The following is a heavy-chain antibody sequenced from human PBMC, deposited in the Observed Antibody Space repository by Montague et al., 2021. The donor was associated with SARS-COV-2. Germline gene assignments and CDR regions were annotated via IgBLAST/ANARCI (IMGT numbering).Heavy chain of an antibody. CDR3: ARTGYGYHGMDV. CDR2: INQDTNGK. D-gene: IGHD5-18*01. V-gene: IGHV3-7*01. Sequence: SLRLSCAASGFPFRNHWMSWVRQAPGRGLEWVANINQDTNGKNYVDSVKGRFTISRDNAENSLYLQMNSLRAEDTAIYYCARTGYGYHGMDVWGQGTTVTVS. CDR1: GFPFRNHW. J-gene: IGHJ6*02.